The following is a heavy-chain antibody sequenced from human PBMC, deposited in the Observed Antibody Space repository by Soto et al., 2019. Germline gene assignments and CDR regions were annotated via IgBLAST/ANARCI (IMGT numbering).Heavy chain of an antibody. V-gene: IGHV4-4*07. Sequence: PSETLSLTCTVSGGSISSYYWSWIRQPAGKGLEWLGRIYTSGSTNYNPSLKNRVTMSVDTSKNQFSLKLSSVTAADTAVYYCARDRDFVVVVAATPASGYYFDYWGQGTLVTVSS. CDR2: IYTSGST. CDR1: GGSISSYY. CDR3: ARDRDFVVVVAATPASGYYFDY. J-gene: IGHJ4*02. D-gene: IGHD2-15*01.